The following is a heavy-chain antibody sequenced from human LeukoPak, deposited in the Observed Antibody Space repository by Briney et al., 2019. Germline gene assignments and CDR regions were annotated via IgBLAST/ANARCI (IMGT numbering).Heavy chain of an antibody. V-gene: IGHV3-21*04. J-gene: IGHJ4*02. Sequence: GGSLRLSCAASGFTFSSYSMNWVRQAPGKGLEWVSSISSSSSYIYYADSVKGRFTISRDNSKNTLYLQMNSLRAEDTAVYYCAKWGDFDVLTGYYVPDFWGQGTLVTVSS. CDR2: ISSSSSYI. CDR3: AKWGDFDVLTGYYVPDF. CDR1: GFTFSSYS. D-gene: IGHD3-9*01.